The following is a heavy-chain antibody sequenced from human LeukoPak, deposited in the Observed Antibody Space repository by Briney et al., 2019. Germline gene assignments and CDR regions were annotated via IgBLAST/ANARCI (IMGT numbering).Heavy chain of an antibody. Sequence: GGSLRLSCAASGFTFSSYAMHWVRQAPGKGLEWVAVISYDGSNKYYADSVRGRFTISRDNSKSTLSLQMNSLRAEDTAIYYCATYRQVLLPFESWGQGTPVTVSS. CDR1: GFTFSSYA. J-gene: IGHJ4*02. CDR2: ISYDGSNK. CDR3: ATYRQVLLPFES. V-gene: IGHV3-30*04. D-gene: IGHD2-8*02.